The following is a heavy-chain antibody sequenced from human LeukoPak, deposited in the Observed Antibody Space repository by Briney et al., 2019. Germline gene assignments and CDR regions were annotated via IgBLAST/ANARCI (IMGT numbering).Heavy chain of an antibody. CDR1: GGSISSGSYY. CDR3: ARGAYDFWSGYSYYYYYYMDV. D-gene: IGHD3-3*01. Sequence: SETLSLTCTVSGGSISSGSYYWSWIRQPAGKGLEWIGRIYTSGSTNYSPSLKSRVTISVDTSKNQFSLKLSSVTAADTAVYYCARGAYDFWSGYSYYYYYYMDVWGKGTTVTVSS. V-gene: IGHV4-61*02. CDR2: IYTSGST. J-gene: IGHJ6*03.